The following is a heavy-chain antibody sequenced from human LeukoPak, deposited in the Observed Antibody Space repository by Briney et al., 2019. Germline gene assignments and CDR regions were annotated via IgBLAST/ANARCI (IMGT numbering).Heavy chain of an antibody. CDR1: GGSISSSSYY. J-gene: IGHJ4*02. V-gene: IGHV4-39*07. CDR3: ARDPSSGDYYDSSGPFDY. Sequence: SETLSLTCTVSGGSISSSSYYWGWIRQPPGKGLEWIGSIYYSGSTYYNPSLKSRVTISVDTSKNQLSLKLSSVTAADTAVYYCARDPSSGDYYDSSGPFDYWGQGTLVTVSS. D-gene: IGHD3-22*01. CDR2: IYYSGST.